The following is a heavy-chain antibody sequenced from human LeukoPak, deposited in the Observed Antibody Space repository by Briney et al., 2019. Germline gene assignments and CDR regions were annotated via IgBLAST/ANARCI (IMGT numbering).Heavy chain of an antibody. CDR2: IKQDGSEK. CDR1: GFTFSSYW. V-gene: IGHV3-7*01. J-gene: IGHJ6*03. CDR3: AKLSDSSSWEYYYYYMDV. Sequence: PGGSLRLSCAASGFTFSSYWMSWVRQAPGKGLEWVANIKQDGSEKYYVDSVKGRFTISRDNSKNTLYLQMNSLRAEDTAVYYCAKLSDSSSWEYYYYYMDVWGKGTTVTVSS. D-gene: IGHD6-13*01.